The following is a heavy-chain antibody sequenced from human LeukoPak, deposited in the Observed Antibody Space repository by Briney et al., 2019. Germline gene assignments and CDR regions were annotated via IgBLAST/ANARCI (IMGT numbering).Heavy chain of an antibody. Sequence: GGSLRLSCAASGFTFSSYGMHWVRQAPGKGLEWVAVISYDGSNKYYADSVKGRFTISRDNSKNTLYLQMNSLRAEDTAVYYCARVSYGGIVGHFDYWGQGTLVTVSS. CDR1: GFTFSSYG. J-gene: IGHJ4*02. V-gene: IGHV3-30*03. D-gene: IGHD1-26*01. CDR2: ISYDGSNK. CDR3: ARVSYGGIVGHFDY.